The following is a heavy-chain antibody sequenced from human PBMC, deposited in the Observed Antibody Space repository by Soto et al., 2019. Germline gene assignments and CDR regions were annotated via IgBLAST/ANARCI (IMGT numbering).Heavy chain of an antibody. J-gene: IGHJ4*02. CDR2: ITGSGSGT. CDR3: AKGYYGSGSYYNLVLGY. Sequence: LSCAASGFTFTTCAMSWVRQAPGKGLEWVSTITGSGSGTYYADSVKGRFTISRDNSKNTLYLQMNSLRAEDTAVYYCAKGYYGSGSYYNLVLGYWGQGTLVTVSS. CDR1: GFTFTTCA. D-gene: IGHD3-10*01. V-gene: IGHV3-23*01.